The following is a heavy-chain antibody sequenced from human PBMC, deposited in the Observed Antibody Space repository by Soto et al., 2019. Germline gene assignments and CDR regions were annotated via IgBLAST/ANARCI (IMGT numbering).Heavy chain of an antibody. J-gene: IGHJ4*02. CDR3: ARDRDYYGSGNYYNRIDF. CDR1: GGIFNTYA. V-gene: IGHV1-69*01. D-gene: IGHD3-10*01. CDR2: IIPIVGTP. Sequence: QVQLVQSGPEVKEPGSSVKLTCKVSGGIFNTYAISCLRQAPGQGLVWMGGIIPIVGTPHYAQRFQGRVTITGDESTSTAYMELSRLRSDDTAVYYCARDRDYYGSGNYYNRIDFWGQGTLVSVSS.